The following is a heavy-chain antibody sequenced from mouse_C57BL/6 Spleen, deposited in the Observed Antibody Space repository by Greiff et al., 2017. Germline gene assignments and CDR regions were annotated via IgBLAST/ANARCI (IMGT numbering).Heavy chain of an antibody. D-gene: IGHD1-1*01. J-gene: IGHJ4*01. CDR2: ISDGGSYT. CDR1: GFTFSSYA. CDR3: APRYCGSSYSYAMDY. V-gene: IGHV5-4*03. Sequence: EVKLVESGGGLVKPGGSLKLSCAASGFTFSSYAMSWVRQTPEKRLEWVATISDGGSYTYYPDNVKGRFTISRDNAKNNLYLQMSHLKSEDTAMYDCAPRYCGSSYSYAMDYWGQGTSVTVSS.